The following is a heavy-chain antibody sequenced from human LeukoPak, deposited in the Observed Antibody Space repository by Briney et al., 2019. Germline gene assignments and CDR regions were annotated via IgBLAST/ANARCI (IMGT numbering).Heavy chain of an antibody. CDR2: TSDRGDYT. V-gene: IGHV3-23*01. CDR3: AKRAQYNGNYPLDY. J-gene: IGHJ4*02. D-gene: IGHD1-26*01. CDR1: GFTVSSNY. Sequence: GGSLRLSCAASGFTVSSNYMSWVRQAPGKGLEWVSGTSDRGDYTYYADSVKGRFTISRDNSKNTLYLQMNSLRAEDTALYFCAKRAQYNGNYPLDYWGQGTLVTVSS.